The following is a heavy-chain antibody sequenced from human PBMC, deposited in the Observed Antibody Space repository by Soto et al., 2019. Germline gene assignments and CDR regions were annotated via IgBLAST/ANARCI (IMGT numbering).Heavy chain of an antibody. CDR2: IYYSGST. CDR3: ARDFGSRWYYFDY. Sequence: SETLSLTCTVSGGSISSGGYYWSWIRQHPGKGLEWIGYIYYSGSTYYNPSLKSRVTISVATSKNQFSLKLSSVTAADTVVYYCARDFGSRWYYFDYWGQGTLVTVSS. CDR1: GGSISSGGYY. J-gene: IGHJ4*02. D-gene: IGHD6-13*01. V-gene: IGHV4-31*03.